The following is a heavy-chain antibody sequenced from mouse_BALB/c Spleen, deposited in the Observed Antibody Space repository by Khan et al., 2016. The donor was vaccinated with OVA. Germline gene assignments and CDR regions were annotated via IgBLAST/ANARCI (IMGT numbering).Heavy chain of an antibody. CDR3: ARSTYRYAFAY. D-gene: IGHD2-14*01. J-gene: IGHJ3*01. CDR2: MIYNGCT. Sequence: EVKRLESGPSLVKSSQTLSLTCSVTGDSITSGYWSWIRKFPGNKLEYMGYMIYNGCTYYNPSLKSRISITRHTSKNQYYLQLNSLTTEDTATYSCARSTYRYAFAYWGQGTLVTVSA. V-gene: IGHV3-8*02. CDR1: GDSITSGY.